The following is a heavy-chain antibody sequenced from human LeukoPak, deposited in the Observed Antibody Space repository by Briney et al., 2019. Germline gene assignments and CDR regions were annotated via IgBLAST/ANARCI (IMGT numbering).Heavy chain of an antibody. V-gene: IGHV5-51*01. CDR2: IYPGDSDT. CDR3: ARRSGIAASLDAFDI. Sequence: GESLKISCKGSGYSFTSYWIGWVRQMPGRGLEWMGIIYPGDSDTRYSPSFQGQVTISADKSINTAYLQWSSLKASDTAMYYCARRSGIAASLDAFDIWGQGTMVTVSS. D-gene: IGHD6-13*01. J-gene: IGHJ3*02. CDR1: GYSFTSYW.